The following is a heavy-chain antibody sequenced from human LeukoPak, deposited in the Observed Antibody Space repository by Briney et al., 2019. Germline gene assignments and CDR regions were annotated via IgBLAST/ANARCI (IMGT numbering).Heavy chain of an antibody. CDR2: IWYDGSNK. J-gene: IGHJ4*02. V-gene: IGHV3-33*01. D-gene: IGHD6-6*01. CDR3: ASISSIAARRLIDY. Sequence: GGSLRLSCAASGFTFSSYGMHWVRQAPGKGLEWVAVIWYDGSNKYYADSVKGRFTISRDNSKNTLYLQMNSLRAEDTAVYYCASISSIAARRLIDYWGQGTLVTVSS. CDR1: GFTFSSYG.